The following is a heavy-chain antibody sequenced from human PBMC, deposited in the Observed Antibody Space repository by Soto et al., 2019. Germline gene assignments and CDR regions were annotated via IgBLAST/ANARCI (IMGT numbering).Heavy chain of an antibody. J-gene: IGHJ4*02. CDR1: GYTFTTYD. Sequence: QVQLVQSGAEVKEPGASVKVSCQASGYTFTTYDINWGRQATGQGLEWRGWMNPKTGKAGYAQKFQGRVTMTRNTSTSTAYLEVSSLRSEDTAVFFCVRGPYSGFAYWGQGTLSPSPQ. CDR3: VRGPYSGFAY. V-gene: IGHV1-8*01. CDR2: MNPKTGKA. D-gene: IGHD5-12*01.